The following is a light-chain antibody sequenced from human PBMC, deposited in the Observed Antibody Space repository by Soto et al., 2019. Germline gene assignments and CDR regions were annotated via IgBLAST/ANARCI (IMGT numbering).Light chain of an antibody. CDR3: QEDDSPPST. V-gene: IGKV3-20*01. CDR1: QSVSSSY. J-gene: IGKJ5*01. Sequence: EIVLTQSPGTLSLSPGERATLSCRASQSVSSSYLAWYQQKPGQAPRLLIYGASSRATGIPERFSGSGSGTDSPPTIRLVPAEDSVVYCRQEDDSPPSTFGQGTQL. CDR2: GAS.